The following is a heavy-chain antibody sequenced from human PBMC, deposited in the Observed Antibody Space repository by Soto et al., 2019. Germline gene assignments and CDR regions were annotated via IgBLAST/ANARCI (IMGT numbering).Heavy chain of an antibody. CDR2: IYYSGST. D-gene: IGHD5-12*01. CDR3: AGEDIVATIDAFDI. J-gene: IGHJ3*02. Sequence: TSETLSLTCTVSGGSISRYYWSWIRQPPGKGLEWIGYIYYSGSTNYNPSLKSRVTISVETSKNQFSLKLSSVTAADTAVYYCAGEDIVATIDAFDIWGQGTMVTV. V-gene: IGHV4-59*08. CDR1: GGSISRYY.